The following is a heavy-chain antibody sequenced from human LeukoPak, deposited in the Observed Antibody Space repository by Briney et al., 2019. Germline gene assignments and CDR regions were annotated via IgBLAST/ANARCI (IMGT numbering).Heavy chain of an antibody. CDR2: ISYDGSNK. J-gene: IGHJ4*02. V-gene: IGHV3-30-3*01. CDR1: GFTFSSYA. Sequence: GGSLRLSCAASGFTFSSYAMHWVRQAPGKGLEWVAVISYDGSNKYYADSVKGRFTISRDNSKNTLYLQMNSLRAEDTAVYYCASGFGLSYGSSNFDYWGQGTLVTVSS. CDR3: ASGFGLSYGSSNFDY. D-gene: IGHD6-13*01.